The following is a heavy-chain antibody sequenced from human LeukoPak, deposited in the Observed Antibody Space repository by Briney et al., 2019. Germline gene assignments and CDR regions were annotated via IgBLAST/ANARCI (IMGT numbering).Heavy chain of an antibody. CDR1: GGSISSYY. CDR3: AGEDPQSKSAGGMDV. Sequence: SETLSLTCTVSGGSISSYYWSWIRQPPGKGLEWIGYIYYSGTTNYNPSLKSRVTISVDTSKNQFSLKLSSVTAADTAVYYCAGEDPQSKSAGGMDVWGQGTMVTVSS. V-gene: IGHV4-59*01. CDR2: IYYSGTT. J-gene: IGHJ6*02. D-gene: IGHD5/OR15-5a*01.